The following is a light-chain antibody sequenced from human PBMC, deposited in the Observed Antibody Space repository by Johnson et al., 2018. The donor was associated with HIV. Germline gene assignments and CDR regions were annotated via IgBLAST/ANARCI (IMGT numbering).Light chain of an antibody. CDR3: GTWDSSLSGV. V-gene: IGLV1-51*01. CDR1: NSNFGNYY. Sequence: QSVLTQPPSVSAAPGQKVTISCSGNNSNFGNYYLSWYQHLPGTAPKLLIYDNHKRPSGIPDRFSGSKSGTSATLGITGLQTGDEADYYCGTWDSSLSGVFGTGTKVTVL. CDR2: DNH. J-gene: IGLJ1*01.